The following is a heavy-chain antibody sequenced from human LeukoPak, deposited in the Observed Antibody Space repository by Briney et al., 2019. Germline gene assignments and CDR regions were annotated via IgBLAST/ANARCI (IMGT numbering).Heavy chain of an antibody. CDR3: AKAWALTYLGGVDS. D-gene: IGHD2-21*02. CDR2: LSGTGGNT. J-gene: IGHJ4*02. CDR1: GFNLRNYG. V-gene: IGHV3-23*01. Sequence: GGSLRLSCAASGFNLRNYGMSWVRQAPGKGLEWVSTLSGTGGNTYYADSVRGRFTISRDNSKNTLYLQMNSLRAEDTAVYYCAKAWALTYLGGVDSWGQGTLVTVSS.